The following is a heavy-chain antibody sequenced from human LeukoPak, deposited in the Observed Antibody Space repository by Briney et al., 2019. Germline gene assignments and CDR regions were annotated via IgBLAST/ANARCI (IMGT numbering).Heavy chain of an antibody. D-gene: IGHD3-10*01. CDR3: ARVQLWFGEFTNNWFDP. CDR1: GDTFIRYG. J-gene: IGHJ5*02. Sequence: ASVKVSCKASGDTFIRYGITWVRQAPGQGLEWMGWISTGNGNTNSGQKLQGRVTMTTDTSTSTAYMELRSLRSDDTAVYYCARVQLWFGEFTNNWFDPWGQGTLVTVSS. V-gene: IGHV1-18*01. CDR2: ISTGNGNT.